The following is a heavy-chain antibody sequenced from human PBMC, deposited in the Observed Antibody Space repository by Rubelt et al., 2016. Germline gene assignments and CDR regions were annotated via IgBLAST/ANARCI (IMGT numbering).Heavy chain of an antibody. CDR2: INHSGIT. D-gene: IGHD2/OR15-2a*01. Sequence: QVQLQQWGAGLLKPSETLSLTCAVYGGSFSGYYWSWIRQPPGEGLEWIGEINHSGITNYNASLKSRLTISVDTSKNQFSLPLSAVTAADTAVYYCARGITVKTRNIGMLGPGMDVWGQGTTVTVSS. V-gene: IGHV4-34*01. CDR1: GGSFSGYY. J-gene: IGHJ6*02. CDR3: ARGITVKTRNIGMLGPGMDV.